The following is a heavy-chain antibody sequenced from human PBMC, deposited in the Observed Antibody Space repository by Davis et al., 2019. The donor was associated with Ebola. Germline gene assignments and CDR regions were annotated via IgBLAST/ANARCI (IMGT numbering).Heavy chain of an antibody. J-gene: IGHJ4*02. D-gene: IGHD2-15*01. CDR2: IKQDGSEK. Sequence: PGGSLRLSCAASGFTFSSYWMSWVRQAPGKGLEWVANIKQDGSEKYYVDSVKGRFTISRDNAKNSLYLQMNSLRAEDTAVYYCARRGRILYSSYYFDYWGQGTLVTVSS. CDR3: ARRGRILYSSYYFDY. CDR1: GFTFSSYW. V-gene: IGHV3-7*03.